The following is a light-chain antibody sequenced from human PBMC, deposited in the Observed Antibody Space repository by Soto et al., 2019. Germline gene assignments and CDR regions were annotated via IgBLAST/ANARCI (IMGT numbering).Light chain of an antibody. Sequence: EIVLTQSPGTLSLSPGDKATLSCRASQSVSSSYLAWYQQKPGQAPRLLIYGASSRATGIPDRFRGSGSGTDFTLTISRLEPEDFALYYCQQYGSSPYTFGQGTKLEIK. CDR3: QQYGSSPYT. CDR1: QSVSSSY. V-gene: IGKV3-20*01. J-gene: IGKJ2*01. CDR2: GAS.